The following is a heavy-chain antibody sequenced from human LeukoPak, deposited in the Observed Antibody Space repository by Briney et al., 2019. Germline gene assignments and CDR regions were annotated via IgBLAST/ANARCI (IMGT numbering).Heavy chain of an antibody. CDR1: GGSISSYY. V-gene: IGHV4-59*12. J-gene: IGHJ5*02. Sequence: PETLSLTCTVSGGSISSYYWSWIRQPPGTGLEWIGYIYYSGSTNYNPSLKSRGTISVDTSKNQFSLKLSSVTAADTAVYYCARVSPALYNWFDPWGQGNLVTVSS. CDR3: ARVSPALYNWFDP. CDR2: IYYSGST.